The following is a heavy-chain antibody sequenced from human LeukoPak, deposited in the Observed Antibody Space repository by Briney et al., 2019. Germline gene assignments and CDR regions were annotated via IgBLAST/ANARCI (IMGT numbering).Heavy chain of an antibody. CDR3: ARKAQYNGHYPLDY. CDR1: GFTFTSYS. D-gene: IGHD1-7*01. V-gene: IGHV3-23*01. J-gene: IGHJ4*02. Sequence: GGSLRLSCAASGFTFTSYSMSWVRQAPGKGLEWVSGTSDRGDYTYYADSVKGRFTISRDSSKNTLFLQMNSLRAEGTALYFCARKAQYNGHYPLDYWGQGTLVTVSS. CDR2: TSDRGDYT.